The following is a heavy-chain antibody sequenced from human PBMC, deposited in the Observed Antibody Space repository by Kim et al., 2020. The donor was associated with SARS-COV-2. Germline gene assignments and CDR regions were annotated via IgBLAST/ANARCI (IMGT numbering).Heavy chain of an antibody. D-gene: IGHD5-12*01. Sequence: GSTSYAQKFQGRVTMTRDTSTSTVYMELSSLRSEDTAVYYCARVGLVATMWGQGTLVTVSS. CDR2: GST. CDR3: ARVGLVATM. J-gene: IGHJ4*02. V-gene: IGHV1-46*01.